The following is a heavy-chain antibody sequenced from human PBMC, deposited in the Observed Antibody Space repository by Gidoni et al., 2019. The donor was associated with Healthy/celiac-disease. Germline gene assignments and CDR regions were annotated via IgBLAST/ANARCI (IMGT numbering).Heavy chain of an antibody. D-gene: IGHD6-6*01. Sequence: QVQLVQSGAEVKKPGASVKVSCKASGYTFTSYYMHWVRQAPGQGLEWMGIINPSGGSTSYAQKFQGRVTMTRDTSTSTVYMELSSLRSEDTAVYYCARGVGQLVGRDWFDPWGQGTLVTVSS. CDR1: GYTFTSYY. J-gene: IGHJ5*02. CDR3: ARGVGQLVGRDWFDP. V-gene: IGHV1-46*01. CDR2: INPSGGST.